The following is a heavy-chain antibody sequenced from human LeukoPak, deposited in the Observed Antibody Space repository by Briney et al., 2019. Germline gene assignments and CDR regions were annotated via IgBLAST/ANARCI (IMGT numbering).Heavy chain of an antibody. CDR2: ISSSSSYI. Sequence: GGSLRLSCAASGFTFSSYSMNWVRQAPGKGLEWVSSISSSSSYIYYADSVKGRFTISRDNAKNSLYLQMNSLRAEDTAVYYCARDLPRHPLGYYGSEDYYYYYGMDVGGQGTTVTVSS. J-gene: IGHJ6*02. V-gene: IGHV3-21*01. D-gene: IGHD3-10*01. CDR3: ARDLPRHPLGYYGSEDYYYYYGMDV. CDR1: GFTFSSYS.